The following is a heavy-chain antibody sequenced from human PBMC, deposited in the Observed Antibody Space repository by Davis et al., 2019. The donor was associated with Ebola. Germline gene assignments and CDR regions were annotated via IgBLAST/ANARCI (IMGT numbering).Heavy chain of an antibody. D-gene: IGHD1-14*01. J-gene: IGHJ6*02. V-gene: IGHV3-53*04. CDR2: IYSGGST. CDR1: GFTVRNYH. Sequence: GGSLRLSCAASGFTVRNYHISWVRQAPGKGLEWVSVIYSGGSTYYADSVKGRFTISRHNSKNTMYLQMNSLRAEDTAVYYCARFGMAYYYGMDVWGQGTTVTVSS. CDR3: ARFGMAYYYGMDV.